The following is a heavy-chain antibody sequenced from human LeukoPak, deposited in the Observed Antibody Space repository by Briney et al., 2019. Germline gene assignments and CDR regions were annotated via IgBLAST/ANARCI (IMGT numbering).Heavy chain of an antibody. J-gene: IGHJ4*02. V-gene: IGHV1-18*01. Sequence: ASVKVSCKASGYTFTAYYIHWVRQAPGQGLEWMGWISAYNGNTNYAQNVQGRVTMTTDTSTSTVYMELRSLRSDDTAVYYCARDFGTQTVLRFFDCDVWGQGTLVTVSS. CDR3: ARDFGTQTVLRFFDCDV. CDR1: GYTFTAYY. CDR2: ISAYNGNT. D-gene: IGHD3-9*01.